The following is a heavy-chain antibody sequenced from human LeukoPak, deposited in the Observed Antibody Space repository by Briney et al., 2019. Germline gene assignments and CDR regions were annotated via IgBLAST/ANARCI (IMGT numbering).Heavy chain of an antibody. V-gene: IGHV1-18*01. J-gene: IGHJ4*02. CDR2: INTYNGHT. CDR1: GYSFSSYG. Sequence: GASVKVSCKASGYSFSSYGFSWVRQAPGQGLEWVGWINTYNGHTNYTQTLQGRVTMTTDTSTSTAYMELRNLRPDDTAVYFCARDPRITGTTAYYFDYWGQGTLVTVSS. CDR3: ARDPRITGTTAYYFDY. D-gene: IGHD1-7*01.